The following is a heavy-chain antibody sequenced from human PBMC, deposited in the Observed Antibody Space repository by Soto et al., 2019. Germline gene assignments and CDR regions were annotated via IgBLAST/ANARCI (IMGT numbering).Heavy chain of an antibody. CDR3: EGDGTGIAVAAGMFY. V-gene: IGHV1-69*13. D-gene: IGHD2-2*01. CDR1: AGPFSSYA. CDR2: IIPIFGTA. J-gene: IGHJ4*02. Sequence: SVKVSFKASAGPFSSYAISWVRQAPGQGLEWMGGIIPIFGTAKYAQKFQGRVTITADESTSTAYMELSSLRSEDTAVYYCEGDGTGIAVAAGMFYWGQGTLVTVSS.